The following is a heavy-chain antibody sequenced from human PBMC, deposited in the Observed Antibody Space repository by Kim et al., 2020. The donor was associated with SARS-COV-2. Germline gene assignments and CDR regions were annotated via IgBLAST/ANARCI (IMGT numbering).Heavy chain of an antibody. CDR3: ARADTSAVASETPKTSDF. Sequence: SETLSLTCAVFGTSFSDYYWAWVRHSPGKGLEWIGEINHSGIPNYNPSLKSRASISIDASKSQFSLRLSTATSAETAGYFCARADTSAVASETPKTSDF. V-gene: IGHV4-34*01. D-gene: IGHD6-19*01. CDR1: GTSFSDYY. J-gene: IGHJ4*01. CDR2: INHSGIP.